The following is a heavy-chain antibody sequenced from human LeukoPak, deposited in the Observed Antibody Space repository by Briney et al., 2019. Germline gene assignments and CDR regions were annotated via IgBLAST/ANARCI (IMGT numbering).Heavy chain of an antibody. CDR1: GFTFSSYS. CDR2: ITSSSSAT. J-gene: IGHJ3*02. CDR3: AREYRSSSGRAFDI. D-gene: IGHD6-6*01. Sequence: GGSLRPSCVASGFTFSSYSMNWVRQGPGEGLEWVSYITSSSSATNYADSVKGRFTISRDNANNSLYLQLNSLRAEDTAVYYCAREYRSSSGRAFDIWGQGTMVTVSS. V-gene: IGHV3-48*01.